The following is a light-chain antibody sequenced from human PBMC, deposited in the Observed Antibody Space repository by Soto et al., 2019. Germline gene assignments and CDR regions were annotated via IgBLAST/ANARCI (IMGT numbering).Light chain of an antibody. CDR3: SSYAGSNMGV. V-gene: IGLV2-8*01. CDR2: EVT. CDR1: SSDVGGYKF. J-gene: IGLJ1*01. Sequence: QSVLTQPPSASGSPGQSVTISCTGTSSDVGGYKFVSWYQQHPGKAPKLLIYEVTQRPSGVPDRFSGSKSGNTASLTVSGLQAEDDADYYCSSYAGSNMGVFGTGTKVIVL.